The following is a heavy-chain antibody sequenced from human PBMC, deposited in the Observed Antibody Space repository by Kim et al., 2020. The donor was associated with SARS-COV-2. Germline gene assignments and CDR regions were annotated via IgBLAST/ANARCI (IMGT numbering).Heavy chain of an antibody. CDR3: ASVYLAGLDY. J-gene: IGHJ4*02. D-gene: IGHD6-19*01. CDR2: T. V-gene: IGHV3-11*06. Sequence: TNYADSVKGRFTISRDNAKNSLYLQMNSLRAEDTAVYYCASVYLAGLDYWGQGTLVTVSS.